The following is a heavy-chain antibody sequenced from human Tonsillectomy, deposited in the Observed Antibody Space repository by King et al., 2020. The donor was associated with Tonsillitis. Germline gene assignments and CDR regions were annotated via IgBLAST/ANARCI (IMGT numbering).Heavy chain of an antibody. J-gene: IGHJ4*02. CDR2: IGGRGGST. Sequence: VQLVESGGGLVQPGGSLRPSCAASGFTFSSYSMSWVRQAPGKGLEWVSAIGGRGGSTYYADSVKGRFTISRDNSKNTLYLQMNSLRAEDTAVYYCAKTNPLRYYFDYWGQGTLVTVSS. CDR3: AKTNPLRYYFDY. V-gene: IGHV3-23*04. D-gene: IGHD4-17*01. CDR1: GFTFSSYS.